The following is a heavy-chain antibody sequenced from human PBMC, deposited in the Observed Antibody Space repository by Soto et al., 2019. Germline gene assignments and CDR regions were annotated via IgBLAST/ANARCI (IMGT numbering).Heavy chain of an antibody. CDR1: GFTSNRYG. D-gene: IGHD1-7*01. CDR2: ISASGDNT. V-gene: IGHV3-23*01. Sequence: GGSLRLSCAASGFTSNRYGMRWVRQAPGKGLGWVSAISASGDNTYYADSVKGRFTISRDSSNNTLYLQMNSLRADDTALYYCVKLRLELLYLDSWGLGALVTVSS. J-gene: IGHJ4*02. CDR3: VKLRLELLYLDS.